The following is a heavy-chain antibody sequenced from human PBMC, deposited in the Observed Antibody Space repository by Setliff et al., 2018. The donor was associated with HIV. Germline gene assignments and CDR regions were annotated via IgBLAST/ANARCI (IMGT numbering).Heavy chain of an antibody. CDR3: ARGVSTAKVEDF. Sequence: GASVKVSCKTSGYIFTQYAVHWVRQAPGQRLEWMGWINGGNGKTKYSQKFQGRVTFTRDTSTTTAYMEVSSLRSEDTAVYYCARGVSTAKVEDFWGQGTLVTVS. J-gene: IGHJ4*02. V-gene: IGHV1-3*01. D-gene: IGHD2-15*01. CDR2: INGGNGKT. CDR1: GYIFTQYA.